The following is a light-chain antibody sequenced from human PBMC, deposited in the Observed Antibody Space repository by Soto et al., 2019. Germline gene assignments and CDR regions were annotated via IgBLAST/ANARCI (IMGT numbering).Light chain of an antibody. CDR1: QSVSSSY. Sequence: EIVLTQSPGTLSLSPGERATISCRASQSVSSSYLAWYQQQPGQAPSLLIYGASSRATGIPDRFSGSGSGTDFTLTISRLEPEDFAVYYCQQYGSSPRTFGQGTKVEIK. CDR2: GAS. J-gene: IGKJ1*01. V-gene: IGKV3-20*01. CDR3: QQYGSSPRT.